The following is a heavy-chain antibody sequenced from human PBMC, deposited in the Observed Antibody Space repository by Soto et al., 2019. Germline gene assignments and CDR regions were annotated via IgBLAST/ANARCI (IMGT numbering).Heavy chain of an antibody. J-gene: IGHJ6*02. V-gene: IGHV3-53*01. Sequence: PXVSLRLSCAASGFTFSSNYMSWVRQAPGKGLEWVSVIYSGGSTYYADSVRGRFTISRDNSKNTLYLQMKSLGAEDTAVYYCERDHPATRHGMDVWGQGTTVTVSS. CDR3: ERDHPATRHGMDV. CDR1: GFTFSSNY. CDR2: IYSGGST.